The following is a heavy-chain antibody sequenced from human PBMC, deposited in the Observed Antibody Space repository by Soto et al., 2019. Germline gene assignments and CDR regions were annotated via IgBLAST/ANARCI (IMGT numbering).Heavy chain of an antibody. Sequence: ASVKVSCKASGYTFTSYAMHWVRQAPGQRLEWMGWINAGNGNTKYSQKFQGRVTITRDTSASTAYMELSSLRSEDTAVYYCARIDYGGNSGAGSYYYYGMDVWGQGTTVTVSS. CDR1: GYTFTSYA. V-gene: IGHV1-3*01. CDR3: ARIDYGGNSGAGSYYYYGMDV. J-gene: IGHJ6*02. D-gene: IGHD4-17*01. CDR2: INAGNGNT.